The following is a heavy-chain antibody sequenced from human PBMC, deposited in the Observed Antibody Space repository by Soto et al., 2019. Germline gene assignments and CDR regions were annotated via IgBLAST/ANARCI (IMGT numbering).Heavy chain of an antibody. V-gene: IGHV4-39*01. CDR3: ARHLRNYDATPYYFDY. CDR1: GCSISSSSYY. J-gene: IGHJ4*02. D-gene: IGHD1-7*01. Sequence: SETLSLTCTVSGCSISSSSYYWGWIRQPPGKGLVWIGSIYYSGSTYYNPSLKSRVTISVDTSKNQFSLKLSSVTAADTAVYYCARHLRNYDATPYYFDYWGQGTLVTVSS. CDR2: IYYSGST.